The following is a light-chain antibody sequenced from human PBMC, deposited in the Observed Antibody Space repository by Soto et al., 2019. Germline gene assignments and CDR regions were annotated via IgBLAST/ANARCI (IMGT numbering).Light chain of an antibody. J-gene: IGLJ1*01. CDR1: SSNIGSNT. CDR3: AAWHASLNGYV. V-gene: IGLV1-44*01. Sequence: QSVLSQPPSASGTPGQRVTISCSGSSSNIGSNTVSWYQQFPGTAPKLLIYFNIQRPSGVPDRFSGSKSGTSASLAISGLQPEDEADSYCAAWHASLNGYVFGTGTKVTVL. CDR2: FNI.